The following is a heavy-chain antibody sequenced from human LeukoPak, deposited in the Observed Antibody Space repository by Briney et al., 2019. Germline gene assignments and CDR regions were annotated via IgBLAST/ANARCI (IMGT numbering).Heavy chain of an antibody. D-gene: IGHD2-2*01. V-gene: IGHV3-30*02. CDR1: GFTFSSYG. CDR3: AKDGVGYCSSTSCYQQDAFDI. CDR2: IRYDGSNK. J-gene: IGHJ3*02. Sequence: GGSLRLSCAASGFTFSSYGMHWVCQAPGKGLEWVAFIRYDGSNKYYADSVKGRFTISRDNSKNTLYLQMNSLRAEDTAVYYCAKDGVGYCSSTSCYQQDAFDIWGQGTMVTVSS.